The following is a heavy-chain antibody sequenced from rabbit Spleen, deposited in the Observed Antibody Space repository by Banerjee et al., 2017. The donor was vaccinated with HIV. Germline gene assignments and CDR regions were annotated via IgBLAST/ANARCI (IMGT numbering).Heavy chain of an antibody. V-gene: IGHV1S43*01. CDR3: ARGTASSSDYYRDTRLDL. J-gene: IGHJ3*01. D-gene: IGHD1-1*01. CDR2: SYTNIGST. Sequence: QEQLEESGGGLVKPGGTLTLTCKASRVDFSSYYYICWVRQAPGKGLELIACSYTNIGSTWYASWVNGRFTISRSVSLNTVDLKMTSLTAADTATYFCARGTASSSDYYRDTRLDLGGQGTLVTVS. CDR1: RVDFSSYYY.